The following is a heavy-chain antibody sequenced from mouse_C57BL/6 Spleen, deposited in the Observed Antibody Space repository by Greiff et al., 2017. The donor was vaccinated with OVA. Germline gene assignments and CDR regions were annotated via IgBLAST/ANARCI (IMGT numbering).Heavy chain of an antibody. V-gene: IGHV1-69*01. D-gene: IGHD1-1*01. CDR2: IDPSDSYT. CDR3: ASGVTTVVARYFDL. J-gene: IGHJ1*03. CDR1: GYTFTSDW. Sequence: VKLQQPGAELVVPGASVKLSCKASGYTFTSDWMHWVKQRPGHGLEWIGEIDPSDSYTNYNQKLKGRFTLTVDKSSSTAYMQLSSLTSEYSAVYYCASGVTTVVARYFDLCGTATTVTVST.